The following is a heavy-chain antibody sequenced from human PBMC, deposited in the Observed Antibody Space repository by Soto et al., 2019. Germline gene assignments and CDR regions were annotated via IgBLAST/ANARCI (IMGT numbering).Heavy chain of an antibody. V-gene: IGHV4-39*07. J-gene: IGHJ5*02. CDR1: GDSISSSKYY. CDR3: ARGISASSGRFWFDP. D-gene: IGHD6-6*01. Sequence: SETLSLTCTFPGDSISSSKYYWGWIRQPPGKGLEWIGSIYYSGSTYYNPSLKSRVTISVDTSKNQFSLKLSSVTAADTAVYYCARGISASSGRFWFDPWGQGTLVTVSS. CDR2: IYYSGST.